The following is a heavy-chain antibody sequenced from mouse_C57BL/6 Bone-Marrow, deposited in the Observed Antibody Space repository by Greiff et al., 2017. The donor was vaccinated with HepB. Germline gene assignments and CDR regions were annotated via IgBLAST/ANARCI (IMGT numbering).Heavy chain of an antibody. V-gene: IGHV1-81*01. D-gene: IGHD1-1*01. Sequence: QVQLQQSGAELARPGASVKLSCKASGYTFTSSGISWVKQRPGQGLEWIGEIYPRSGNTYYNEKFKGKATLTADKSSSTAYMELRSLTSEDSAVYFCARAPSITTVVAVDDWGQGTTLTVSS. J-gene: IGHJ2*01. CDR1: GYTFTSSG. CDR2: IYPRSGNT. CDR3: ARAPSITTVVAVDD.